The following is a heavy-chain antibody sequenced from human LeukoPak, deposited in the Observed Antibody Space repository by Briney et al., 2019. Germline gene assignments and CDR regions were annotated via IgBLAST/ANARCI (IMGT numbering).Heavy chain of an antibody. CDR3: ARDKVMITFGGVTLFDP. V-gene: IGHV3-21*01. J-gene: IGHJ5*02. D-gene: IGHD3-16*01. CDR2: ISSSSSYI. Sequence: GGSLGLFCAASGFTFSSYSMNWARQAPGKGLEWVSSISSSSSYIYYADSVMGRFTISRDNAKNSLYLQMNSLRAEDTAVYYCARDKVMITFGGVTLFDPWGQGTLVTVSS. CDR1: GFTFSSYS.